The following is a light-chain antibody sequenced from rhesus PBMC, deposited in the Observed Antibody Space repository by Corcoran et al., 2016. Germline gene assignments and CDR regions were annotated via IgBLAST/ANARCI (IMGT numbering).Light chain of an antibody. CDR3: QETSDFFT. Sequence: EIVMTQSPTTLSLSPGESATLSCRASQSVSSYLVWYQKKPGQPPRLLIYGASSRATGIPDRFSGSGSGTDFSLTISSLEPEDFAVYYCQETSDFFTFVPGTTLDIK. J-gene: IGKJ3*01. V-gene: IGKV3-31*02. CDR2: GAS. CDR1: QSVSSY.